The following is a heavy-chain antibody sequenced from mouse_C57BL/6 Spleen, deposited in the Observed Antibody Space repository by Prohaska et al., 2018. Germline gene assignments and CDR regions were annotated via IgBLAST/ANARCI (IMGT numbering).Heavy chain of an antibody. Sequence: QVQLQQPGAELVRPGTSVKLSCKASGYTFTSYWMHWVKQRPGQGLEWIGVIDPSDSYTNYNQKFKGEATLTVDTSSSTAYMQLSSLTSEDSAVYYCASRYGSWFAYWGQGTLVTVSA. CDR3: ASRYGSWFAY. J-gene: IGHJ3*01. CDR1: GYTFTSYW. CDR2: IDPSDSYT. D-gene: IGHD1-2*01. V-gene: IGHV1-59*01.